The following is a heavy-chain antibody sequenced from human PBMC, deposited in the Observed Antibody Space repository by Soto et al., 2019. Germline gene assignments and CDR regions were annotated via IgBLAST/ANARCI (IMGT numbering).Heavy chain of an antibody. V-gene: IGHV1-69*06. CDR3: ARXLECRGYCLDKPTWFAP. CDR1: GGTFSTYT. CDR2: IIPIFGTP. D-gene: IGHD6-25*01. J-gene: IGHJ5*02. Sequence: SVKVSCKASGGTFSTYTFSWVRQAPGQGLEWMGRIIPIFGTPHYAQKFQGRVTITADKSTSTVYMELSSLRSDDTAVYFCARXLECRGYCLDKPTWFAPWGQGTLVTVSS.